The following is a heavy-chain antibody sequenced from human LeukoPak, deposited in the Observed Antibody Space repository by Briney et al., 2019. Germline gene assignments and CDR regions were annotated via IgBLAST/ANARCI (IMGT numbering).Heavy chain of an antibody. J-gene: IGHJ4*02. CDR2: IIPIFGTA. D-gene: IGHD1-20*01. Sequence: GASVKVSCKASGGTFSSYAISWVRQAPGQGLEWMGGIIPIFGTANYAQKFQGRVTITADESTSTAYMELSSLRSEDTAVYYCARDGGITGTPFDYWGQGTLVTVSS. V-gene: IGHV1-69*13. CDR3: ARDGGITGTPFDY. CDR1: GGTFSSYA.